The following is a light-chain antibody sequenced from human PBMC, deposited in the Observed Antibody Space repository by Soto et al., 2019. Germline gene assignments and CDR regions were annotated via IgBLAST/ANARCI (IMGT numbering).Light chain of an antibody. CDR1: QGISSY. Sequence: AIRMTQSPSSFSASTGDRATITYRASQGISSYLAWYQQKPGKAPKLLIYAASTLQSGVPSRFSGSGSGTDFTLTISCLQSEDFATYYCQQYYSYPRTFGQGTKVDIK. J-gene: IGKJ1*01. CDR3: QQYYSYPRT. CDR2: AAS. V-gene: IGKV1-8*01.